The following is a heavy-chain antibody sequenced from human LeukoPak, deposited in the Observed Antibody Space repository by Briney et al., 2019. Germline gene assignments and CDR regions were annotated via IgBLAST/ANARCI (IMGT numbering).Heavy chain of an antibody. CDR3: ARETTLGSA. J-gene: IGHJ5*02. D-gene: IGHD1-1*01. CDR2: IFPNLDIT. Sequence: ASVKVSCKTSGGSFDIYAIIWVRQAPGQGLEWMGRIFPNLDITNCARKFQGRLAITADKSTTTAFMELSSLRSEDTALYYCARETTLGSAWGQGTLVTVSS. V-gene: IGHV1-69*04. CDR1: GGSFDIYA.